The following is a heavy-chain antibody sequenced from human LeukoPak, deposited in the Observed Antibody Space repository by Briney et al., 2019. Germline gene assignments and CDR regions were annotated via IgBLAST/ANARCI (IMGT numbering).Heavy chain of an antibody. V-gene: IGHV4-59*01. D-gene: IGHD6-19*01. J-gene: IGHJ4*02. Sequence: SETLSLTCTVSGGSISSYYWSWIRQPPGKGLEWIGYIYYSGSTNYIPSLKSRVTISVDTSKNQFSLKLSSVTAADTAVYYCARDRAGFDYWGQGTLVTVSS. CDR3: ARDRAGFDY. CDR2: IYYSGST. CDR1: GGSISSYY.